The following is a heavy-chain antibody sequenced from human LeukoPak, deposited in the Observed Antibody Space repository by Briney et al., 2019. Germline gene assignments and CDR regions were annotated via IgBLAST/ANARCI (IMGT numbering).Heavy chain of an antibody. CDR3: ARDIAYSSGLYYFDY. CDR1: GGSISSSNW. CDR2: IYHSGST. J-gene: IGHJ4*02. Sequence: IPSETLSLTCAVSGGSISSSNWWSWVRQPPGKGLEWIGEIYHSGSTNYNPSLKSRVTVSVDKSKNQFSLKLSSVTAADTAVYYCARDIAYSSGLYYFDYWGQGTLVTVSS. V-gene: IGHV4-4*02. D-gene: IGHD6-19*01.